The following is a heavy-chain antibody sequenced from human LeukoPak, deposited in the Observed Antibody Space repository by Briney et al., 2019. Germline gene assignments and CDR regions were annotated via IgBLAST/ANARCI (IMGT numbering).Heavy chain of an antibody. CDR2: INPSGGST. V-gene: IGHV1-46*01. CDR1: GCTFSNYA. CDR3: AREFAELARGNWYFDL. D-gene: IGHD3-10*01. Sequence: ASVKVSCKAAGCTFSNYAINWVTHAPGQGLEWMGIINPSGGSTSYAQNFQGRVTMTRDTSTSTVYMELSSLRSEDTAVYYCAREFAELARGNWYFDLWGRGTLVTVSS. J-gene: IGHJ2*01.